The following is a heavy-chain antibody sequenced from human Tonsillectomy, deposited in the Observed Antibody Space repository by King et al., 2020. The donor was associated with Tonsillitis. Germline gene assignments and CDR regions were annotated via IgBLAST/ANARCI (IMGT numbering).Heavy chain of an antibody. V-gene: IGHV4-59*12. CDR1: GGSISNYY. CDR2: IYYTGST. CDR3: AKEGPSGYNYDYSSYFDY. D-gene: IGHD5-18*01. Sequence: QLQESGPGLVKPSETLSLTCTVSGGSISNYYWSWIRQPPGKGLAWIGFIYYTGSTNYNPSLKSRVSISLDTSKNQFSLRLSSVTAADTAMYYCAKEGPSGYNYDYSSYFDYWGQGTLVTVSS. J-gene: IGHJ4*02.